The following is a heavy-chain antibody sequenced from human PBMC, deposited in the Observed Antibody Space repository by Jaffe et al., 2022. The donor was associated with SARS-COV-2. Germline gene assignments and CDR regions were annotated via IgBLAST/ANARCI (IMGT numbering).Heavy chain of an antibody. Sequence: EVQLVESGGGLVQPGGSLRLSCAASGFTFSTYWMHWVRQAPGKGLVWVSRIHSDGSSTNYADSVKGRFTISRDNAKNTLYLQMNSLRVEDTAVYYCARGDGCSGGRCYAYYYGVDVWGQGTTVTVSS. CDR1: GFTFSTYW. CDR3: ARGDGCSGGRCYAYYYGVDV. D-gene: IGHD2-15*01. V-gene: IGHV3-74*01. J-gene: IGHJ6*02. CDR2: IHSDGSST.